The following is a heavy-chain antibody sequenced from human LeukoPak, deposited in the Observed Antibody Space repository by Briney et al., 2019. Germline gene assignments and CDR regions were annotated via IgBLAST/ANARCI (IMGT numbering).Heavy chain of an antibody. V-gene: IGHV3-72*01. Sequence: GGSLRLSCAASGFTFSDHYMDWVRQAPGKGLEWVGRSRNKANSYTTEYAASVKGRFTISRDDSKNSLYLQMNSLKTEDTAVYYCASSKINMVRGEPPALENWGQGTLVTVSS. CDR1: GFTFSDHY. CDR2: SRNKANSYTT. J-gene: IGHJ4*02. CDR3: ASSKINMVRGEPPALEN. D-gene: IGHD3-10*01.